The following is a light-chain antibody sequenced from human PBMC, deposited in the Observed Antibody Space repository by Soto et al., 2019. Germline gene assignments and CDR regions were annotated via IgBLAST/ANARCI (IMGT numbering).Light chain of an antibody. CDR3: SSYTSTTTLV. Sequence: QSALTQPASVSGSPGQSITISCTGTSSDVGRYKYVSWYQQHPGKAPKLMIYDVSYRPSGVSKRFSGSKSGITASLTISGLQAEDEADYYCSSYTSTTTLVFGGGTKLTVL. CDR1: SSDVGRYKY. J-gene: IGLJ2*01. CDR2: DVS. V-gene: IGLV2-14*01.